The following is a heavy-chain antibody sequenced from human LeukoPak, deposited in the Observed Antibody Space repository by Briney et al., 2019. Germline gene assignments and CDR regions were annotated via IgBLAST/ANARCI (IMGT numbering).Heavy chain of an antibody. CDR2: ISAYNGNT. CDR1: GYTFTSYG. V-gene: IGHV1-18*01. Sequence: ASVKVSCKASGYTFTSYGISWVRQAPGQGLERMGWISAYNGNTNYAQKLQGRVTMTTDTSTSTAYMELRSLRSDDTAVYYCASSVVVPAADAFDIWGQGTMVTVSS. J-gene: IGHJ3*02. CDR3: ASSVVVPAADAFDI. D-gene: IGHD2-2*01.